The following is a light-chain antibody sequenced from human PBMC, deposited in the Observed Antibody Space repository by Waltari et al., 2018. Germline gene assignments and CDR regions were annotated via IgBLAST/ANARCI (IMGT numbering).Light chain of an antibody. V-gene: IGKV2-28*01. CDR2: LGS. Sequence: DIVMTQSPLSLPVTPGEPASISCKSSQSLLHSNGYNYLDWYLQKPGQSPQLLIYLGSNRACGVADRFSGSGSGTDFTLKISRVEAEDVGVYYCMQALQTPLTFGGGTKVEIK. J-gene: IGKJ4*01. CDR1: QSLLHSNGYNY. CDR3: MQALQTPLT.